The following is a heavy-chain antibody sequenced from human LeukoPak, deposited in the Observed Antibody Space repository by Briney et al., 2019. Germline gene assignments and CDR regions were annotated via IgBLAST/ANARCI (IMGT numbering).Heavy chain of an antibody. CDR1: GFTFDDYG. CDR3: AKDMSGGSLSPSFDY. CDR2: INWNGGST. Sequence: PGGSLRLSCAASGFTFDDYGMSWVRQAPGKGLEWVSGINWNGGSTGYADSVKGRFTISRDNSKNTLYLQMNSLRAEDTAVYYCAKDMSGGSLSPSFDYWGQGTLVTVSS. V-gene: IGHV3-20*04. D-gene: IGHD1-26*01. J-gene: IGHJ4*02.